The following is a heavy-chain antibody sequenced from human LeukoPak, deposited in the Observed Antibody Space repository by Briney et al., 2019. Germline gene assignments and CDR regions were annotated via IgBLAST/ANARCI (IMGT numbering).Heavy chain of an antibody. V-gene: IGHV4-39*01. CDR3: ARWWELLSWFDP. CDR2: IYYSGST. CDR1: GGSISSSSYY. D-gene: IGHD1-26*01. J-gene: IGHJ5*02. Sequence: SETLSLTCTVSGGSISSSSYYWGGIRQPPGKGLEWIGSIYYSGSTYYNPSLKSRVTISVATSKHQFSLKLSSVTAADTAVYYCARWWELLSWFDPWGQGTLVTVSS.